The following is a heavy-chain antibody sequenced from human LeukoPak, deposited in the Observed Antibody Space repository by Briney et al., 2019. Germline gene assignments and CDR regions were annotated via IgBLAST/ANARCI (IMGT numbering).Heavy chain of an antibody. CDR3: ASNWIQLSGYYFDY. J-gene: IGHJ4*02. D-gene: IGHD5-18*01. Sequence: ASVKVSCKASGGTFSSYAISWVRQAPGQGLEWIGRIIPIFGTANYAQKFQGRVTITTDESTSTAYMELSSLRSGDTAVYYCASNWIQLSGYYFDYWGQGTLVTVSS. CDR1: GGTFSSYA. CDR2: IIPIFGTA. V-gene: IGHV1-69*05.